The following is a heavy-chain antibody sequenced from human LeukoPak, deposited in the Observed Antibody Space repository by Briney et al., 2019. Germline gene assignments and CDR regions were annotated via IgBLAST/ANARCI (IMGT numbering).Heavy chain of an antibody. D-gene: IGHD1-26*01. CDR3: ARENSGSYREFDY. V-gene: IGHV4-4*07. J-gene: IGHJ4*02. Sequence: SETLSLTCTVSGGTISSYYWSWIRQPAGKGLEWIGRIYTSGSTNYNASLKSRVSMSVDTSKNQFSLKLSSVTAADTAVFYCARENSGSYREFDYWGQGTLVTVSS. CDR1: GGTISSYY. CDR2: IYTSGST.